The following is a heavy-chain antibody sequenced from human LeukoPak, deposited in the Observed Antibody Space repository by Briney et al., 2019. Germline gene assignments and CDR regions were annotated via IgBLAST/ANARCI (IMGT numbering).Heavy chain of an antibody. Sequence: TSETLSLTCAVYGGSFSGYYWSWIRQPPGKGLEWIGEINHSGSTNYNPSLKSRVTISVDTSKNQSSLKLSSVTAADTAVYYCARDPGGSYYSFFFDPWGQGALVTVSS. CDR3: ARDPGGSYYSFFFDP. J-gene: IGHJ5*02. V-gene: IGHV4-34*01. CDR2: INHSGST. CDR1: GGSFSGYY. D-gene: IGHD1-26*01.